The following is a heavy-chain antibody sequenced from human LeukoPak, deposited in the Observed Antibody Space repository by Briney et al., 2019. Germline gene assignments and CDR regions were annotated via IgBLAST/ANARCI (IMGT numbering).Heavy chain of an antibody. J-gene: IGHJ5*02. V-gene: IGHV4-61*02. CDR3: ARTTEDCSSTSCYQYWFDP. D-gene: IGHD2-2*01. CDR1: GGSISSGIYY. CDR2: IYTSGST. Sequence: SETLSLTCTVSGGSISSGIYYWSWIRQPAGTGLEWIGRIYTSGSTNYNPSLKSRVTISVDTSKNQFSLKLSFVTAADTAVYYCARTTEDCSSTSCYQYWFDPWGQGTLVTVSS.